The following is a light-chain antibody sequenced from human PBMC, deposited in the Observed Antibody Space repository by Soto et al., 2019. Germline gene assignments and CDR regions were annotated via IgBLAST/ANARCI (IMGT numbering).Light chain of an antibody. J-gene: IGKJ1*01. CDR2: RAS. CDR1: QNIYSN. CDR3: LQYHNLWA. Sequence: MVMTQSPATLSVSQGERATLSCRASQNIYSNVAWYQQRPGQAPRLLIYRASTRATGIPARFSGSGSGTEFTLTISSLQSEDFTVYSCLQYHNLWAFGQGTKVDIK. V-gene: IGKV3-15*01.